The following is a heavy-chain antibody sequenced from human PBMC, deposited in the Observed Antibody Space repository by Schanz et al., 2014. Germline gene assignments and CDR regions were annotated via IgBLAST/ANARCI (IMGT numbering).Heavy chain of an antibody. D-gene: IGHD5-12*01. CDR1: GFTVNTNY. CDR3: ARDGGRDGYNLAFDV. Sequence: EVRLVESGGGLVQSGGSLRLSCAVSGFTVNTNYMSWVRQAPGKGLEWISSMYINSGSTQYADSVKGRFIISRDSSKNTLFLQMNSLRAEDTAVYFCARDGGRDGYNLAFDVWGQGILVTVSS. V-gene: IGHV3-53*01. J-gene: IGHJ3*01. CDR2: MYINSGST.